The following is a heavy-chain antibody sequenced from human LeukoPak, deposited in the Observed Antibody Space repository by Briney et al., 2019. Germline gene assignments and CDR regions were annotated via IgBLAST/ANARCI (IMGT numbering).Heavy chain of an antibody. CDR3: AKDIARSIAAAGDNAFDI. CDR1: GFTFDDYA. J-gene: IGHJ3*02. CDR2: ISWNSGSI. D-gene: IGHD6-13*01. V-gene: IGHV3-9*01. Sequence: GGSLRLSCAASGFTFDDYAMHWVRQAPGKGLEWVSGISWNSGSIGYADSVKGRFTISRDNAKNSLYLQMNSLRAEDTALYYCAKDIARSIAAAGDNAFDIWGQGTMVTVSS.